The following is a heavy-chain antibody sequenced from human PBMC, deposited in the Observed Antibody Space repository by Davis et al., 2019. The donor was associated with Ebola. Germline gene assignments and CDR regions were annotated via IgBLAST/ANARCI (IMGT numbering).Heavy chain of an antibody. CDR3: AVGSGSGWFDP. V-gene: IGHV3-7*01. D-gene: IGHD6-25*01. CDR1: GFSFRYFW. Sequence: PGGSLRLSCAASGFSFRYFWMNWLRQAPGKGLEWVAHIKEDGSGEYYVDSVKCRFTISRDNAKNSLFPQMNSLGAEDTAVYYCAVGSGSGWFDPWGQGTLVTVSS. CDR2: IKEDGSGE. J-gene: IGHJ5*02.